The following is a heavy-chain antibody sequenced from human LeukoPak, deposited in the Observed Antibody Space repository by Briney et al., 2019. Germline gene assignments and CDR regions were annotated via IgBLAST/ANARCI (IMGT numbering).Heavy chain of an antibody. V-gene: IGHV4-39*01. CDR1: GGSISSYY. CDR3: ARRANYYDSSGNWDY. Sequence: SETLSLTCTVSGGSISSYYWGWIRQPPGKGLEWIGSIYYSGSTYYNPSLKSRVTISVDTSKNQFSLKLSSVTAADTAVYYCARRANYYDSSGNWDYWGQGTLVTVSS. CDR2: IYYSGST. D-gene: IGHD3-22*01. J-gene: IGHJ4*02.